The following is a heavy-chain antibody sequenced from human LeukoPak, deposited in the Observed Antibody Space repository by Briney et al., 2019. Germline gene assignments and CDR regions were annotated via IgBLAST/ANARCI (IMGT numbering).Heavy chain of an antibody. Sequence: ASVTVSCKASGYTFTSYDINWVRQATGQGLEWMGWMSHNSGDTGYAQKFQGRVTMTRDTSISTAYMEVSSLTSEDTAVYYCARGADSRWPSAAFDPWGQGTLVTVSS. J-gene: IGHJ5*02. V-gene: IGHV1-8*01. CDR1: GYTFTSYD. CDR2: MSHNSGDT. CDR3: ARGADSRWPSAAFDP. D-gene: IGHD6-25*01.